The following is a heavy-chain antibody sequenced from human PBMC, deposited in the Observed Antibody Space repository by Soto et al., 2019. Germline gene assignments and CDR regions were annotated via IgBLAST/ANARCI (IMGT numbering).Heavy chain of an antibody. CDR2: VSDSGGTT. CDR1: VFTFSTYA. D-gene: IGHD3-22*01. CDR3: AQRGGSGYYGAFDY. Sequence: GGPLRLSCVVSVFTFSTYAMTWVRQSPGKGLEWVSGVSDSGGTTYYADSVKGRFTISRDNSKNTLYLQMNSLRGEDTAVYYCAQRGGSGYYGAFDYWGRGTLVTVSS. V-gene: IGHV3-23*01. J-gene: IGHJ4*02.